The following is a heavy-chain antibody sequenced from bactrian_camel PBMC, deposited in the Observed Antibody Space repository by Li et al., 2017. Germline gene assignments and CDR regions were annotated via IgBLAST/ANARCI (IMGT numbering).Heavy chain of an antibody. D-gene: IGHD3*01. J-gene: IGHJ4*01. V-gene: IGHV3S25*01. CDR1: GFSHSSYS. Sequence: QLVESGGGLVQPGGSLRLSCAASGFSHSSYSMAWFRLAPGKGLEWVSRMNSGGTRTFYADSVKGRFAISKDNARGTMYLQMSNLRPEDSAMYYCASKVRGYTGRQCYASAAEFSKWGQGTQVTVS. CDR3: ASKVRGYTGRQCYASAAEFSK. CDR2: MNSGGTRT.